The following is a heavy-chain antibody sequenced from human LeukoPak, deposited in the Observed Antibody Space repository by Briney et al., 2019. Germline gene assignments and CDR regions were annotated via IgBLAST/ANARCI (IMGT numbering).Heavy chain of an antibody. V-gene: IGHV3-72*01. CDR3: TTDVPSGAGELFGY. D-gene: IGHD3-10*01. J-gene: IGHJ4*02. CDR2: SRNKRHSYTT. Sequence: GGSLRLSCAASGFTFSDHYMDWVRQAPGKGLEWVGRSRNKRHSYTTEYAASVEDRFTISRDDSKNTQYLQMNSLKTEDTAVYYCTTDVPSGAGELFGYWGQGTLVTVSS. CDR1: GFTFSDHY.